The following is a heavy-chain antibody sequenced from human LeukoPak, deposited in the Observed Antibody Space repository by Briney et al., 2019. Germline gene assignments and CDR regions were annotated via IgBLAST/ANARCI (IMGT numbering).Heavy chain of an antibody. Sequence: GGSLRLSCAASGFTFSNAWMNWVRQAPGKGLEWVGRIKSKTDGGTTDYAAPVKGRFTISRDDSKNTLYLQMNSLKTEDTAVYYCAKFQGVGGEHTDYWGQGTLVTVSS. CDR1: GFTFSNAW. V-gene: IGHV3-15*07. J-gene: IGHJ4*02. CDR3: AKFQGVGGEHTDY. CDR2: IKSKTDGGTT. D-gene: IGHD1/OR15-1a*01.